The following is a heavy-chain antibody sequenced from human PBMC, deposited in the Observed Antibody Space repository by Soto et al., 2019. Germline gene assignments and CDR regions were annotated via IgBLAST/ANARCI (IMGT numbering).Heavy chain of an antibody. V-gene: IGHV3-23*01. J-gene: IGHJ4*02. CDR1: GFTFNTYA. D-gene: IGHD2-15*01. CDR3: AKEATSAWVASRIDY. CDR2: ISGGGGST. Sequence: EVQLLESGGDLVQPGGSLRLSCTASGFTFNTYAMSWVRQAPGKGLEWISAISGGGGSTYYADSVKGRFSISRDNSKNALVLQMKTLRAADTACYFCAKEATSAWVASRIDYWGQGTLVTVSS.